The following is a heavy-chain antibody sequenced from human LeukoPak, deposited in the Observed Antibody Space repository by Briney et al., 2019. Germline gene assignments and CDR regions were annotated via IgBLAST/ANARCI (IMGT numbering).Heavy chain of an antibody. V-gene: IGHV1-18*01. D-gene: IGHD6-13*01. CDR2: INAYNGNT. CDR1: GYTLITYG. CDR3: ARAGGIAAAGTYYYYYYYMDV. J-gene: IGHJ6*03. Sequence: ASVKVSCKASGYTLITYGISWVRQAPGQGLEWMGWINAYNGNTNYAQKLQGRVTMTTDTSTSTAYMELRSLTSDDTAVYYCARAGGIAAAGTYYYYYYYMDVWGKGTTVTVSS.